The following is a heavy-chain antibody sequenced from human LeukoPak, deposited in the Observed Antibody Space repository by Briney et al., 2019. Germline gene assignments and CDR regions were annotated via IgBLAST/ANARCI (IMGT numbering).Heavy chain of an antibody. CDR2: ISGSGGST. CDR3: AKDIADFWSGYSPPIYYYGMDV. D-gene: IGHD3-3*01. V-gene: IGHV3-23*01. J-gene: IGHJ6*02. Sequence: GGSLRLSCAASGFTFSSYAMSWVRQAPGKGLEWVSAISGSGGSTYYADSVKGRFTISRDNSKNTLYLQMNSLRAEDTAVYYCAKDIADFWSGYSPPIYYYGMDVWGQGTTVTVSS. CDR1: GFTFSSYA.